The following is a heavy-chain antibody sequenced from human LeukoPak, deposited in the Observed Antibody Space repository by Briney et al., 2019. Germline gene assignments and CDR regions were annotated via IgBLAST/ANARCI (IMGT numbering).Heavy chain of an antibody. D-gene: IGHD5-12*01. J-gene: IGHJ4*02. Sequence: SETLSLTCTVSGGSMSGYYWSWIRQPPGKGLEWIGYIHYSGTTNYNPSLKSRVTISLGTSRNQFSLKLRSVTTADTAVYYCARRRVYSGSGEFDFWGQGTLVTVSS. CDR3: ARRRVYSGSGEFDF. CDR2: IHYSGTT. CDR1: GGSMSGYY. V-gene: IGHV4-59*01.